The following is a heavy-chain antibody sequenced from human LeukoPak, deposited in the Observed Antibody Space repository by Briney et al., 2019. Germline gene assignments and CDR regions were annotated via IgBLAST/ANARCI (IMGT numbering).Heavy chain of an antibody. Sequence: PGGSLRLSCAASGFTFSSYAMHWVRQAPGKGLEWVSYISVSSSTIYYADSVKGRFTISRDNAKNSLYLQMNSLRAEDTAVYYCARDCSSTPKVGYNWFDPWGQGTLVTVSS. CDR3: ARDCSSTPKVGYNWFDP. J-gene: IGHJ5*02. CDR1: GFTFSSYA. CDR2: ISVSSSTI. V-gene: IGHV3-48*01. D-gene: IGHD2-2*01.